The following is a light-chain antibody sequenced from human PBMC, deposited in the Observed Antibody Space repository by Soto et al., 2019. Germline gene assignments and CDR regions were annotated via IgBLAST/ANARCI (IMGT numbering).Light chain of an antibody. V-gene: IGKV1-12*01. J-gene: IGKJ3*01. CDR2: AAS. Sequence: DIQMTQSPLSVSASVGDRVTISCRASEGISTWLAWYQQKPGKAPKLLIYAASSLQTGVPSRFSGSGSGTEFTLTISSLQPEDTATYFCQQAYGFTFTFGHGTKLEIK. CDR3: QQAYGFTFT. CDR1: EGISTW.